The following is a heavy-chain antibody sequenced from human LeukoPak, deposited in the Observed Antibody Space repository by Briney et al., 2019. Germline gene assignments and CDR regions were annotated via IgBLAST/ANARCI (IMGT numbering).Heavy chain of an antibody. CDR3: AKFWTGVAATPAY. CDR1: GFTFSSYG. D-gene: IGHD2-15*01. Sequence: GGSLRLSCAASGFTFSSYGMHWVRQAPGKGLGWVSAISGSGGSTYYADSVKGRFTISRDNSKNTLYLQMNSLRTDDTAVYYCAKFWTGVAATPAYWGQGTLVTVSS. J-gene: IGHJ4*02. CDR2: ISGSGGST. V-gene: IGHV3-NL1*01.